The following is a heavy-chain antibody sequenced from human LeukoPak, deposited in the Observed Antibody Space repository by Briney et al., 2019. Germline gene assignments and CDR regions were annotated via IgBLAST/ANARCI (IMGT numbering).Heavy chain of an antibody. CDR3: ARGSYGTTDY. CDR2: ISSSSSTI. CDR1: GFTFSSYS. D-gene: IGHD4-11*01. J-gene: IGHJ4*02. V-gene: IGHV3-48*01. Sequence: GGSLRLSCAASGFTFSSYSMNWVRQAPGKGLEWVSYISSSSSTIYYADSVKGRFTISRDNAKNSLYLQMNSLRAEDTAVYYCARGSYGTTDYWGQGTLVTVSS.